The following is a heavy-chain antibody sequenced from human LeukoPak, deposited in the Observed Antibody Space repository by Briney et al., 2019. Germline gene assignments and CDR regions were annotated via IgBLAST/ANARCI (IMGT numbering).Heavy chain of an antibody. Sequence: GGSLRLSCAASGFTFDDYAMHWVRQAPGKGLEWVSGISWNSGEIGYADSVKGRYTISRDNAKNSLYMQMNSLRAEDTAVYYCARDSGFGEFFDYWGQGTLVTVSS. J-gene: IGHJ4*02. CDR2: ISWNSGEI. CDR1: GFTFDDYA. V-gene: IGHV3-9*01. CDR3: ARDSGFGEFFDY. D-gene: IGHD3-10*01.